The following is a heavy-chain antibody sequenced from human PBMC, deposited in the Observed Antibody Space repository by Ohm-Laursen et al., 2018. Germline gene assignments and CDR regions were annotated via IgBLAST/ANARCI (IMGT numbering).Heavy chain of an antibody. Sequence: GASVKVSCKTSGGTFSSYAISWVRQAPGQGLEWMGRIIPILGIANYAQKFQGRVTITADKSTSTAYMELSSLRSEDTAVYYCARVVWKYYDILTGSHYYYGMDVWGQGTTVTVSS. D-gene: IGHD3-9*01. CDR3: ARVVWKYYDILTGSHYYYGMDV. CDR1: GGTFSSYA. CDR2: IIPILGIA. V-gene: IGHV1-69*04. J-gene: IGHJ6*02.